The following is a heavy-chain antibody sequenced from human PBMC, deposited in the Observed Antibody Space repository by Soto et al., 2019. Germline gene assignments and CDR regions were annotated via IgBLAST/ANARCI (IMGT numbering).Heavy chain of an antibody. CDR2: IIPIFGTA. Sequence: ASVKVSCKASGGTFSSYAISWVRQAPGQGLEWMGGIIPIFGTANYAQKFQGRVTITADESTSTAYMELSSLRSEDTAVYYCALLGIAAAGTLFDIWGQGTMVTVSS. CDR3: ALLGIAAAGTLFDI. V-gene: IGHV1-69*13. CDR1: GGTFSSYA. D-gene: IGHD6-13*01. J-gene: IGHJ3*02.